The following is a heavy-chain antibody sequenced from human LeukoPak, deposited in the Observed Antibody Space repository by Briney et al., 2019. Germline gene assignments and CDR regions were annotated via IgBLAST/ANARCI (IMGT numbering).Heavy chain of an antibody. CDR2: IRYDGSNK. J-gene: IGHJ4*02. CDR1: GFTVSSNY. CDR3: AKDRHYQSNVLGN. D-gene: IGHD3-22*01. Sequence: GGSLRLSCAASGFTVSSNYMSWVRQAPGKGLEWVAFIRYDGSNKYYTDSVKGRFTISRDNSKNTLYLQMNSLRAEDTAVYYCAKDRHYQSNVLGNWGQGTLVTVSS. V-gene: IGHV3-30*02.